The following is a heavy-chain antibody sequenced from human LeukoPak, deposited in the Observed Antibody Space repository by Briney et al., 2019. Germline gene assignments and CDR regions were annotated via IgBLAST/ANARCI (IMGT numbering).Heavy chain of an antibody. V-gene: IGHV1-2*02. CDR3: ARATYSGYDQTRAFDI. CDR2: INPNSGGT. D-gene: IGHD5-12*01. J-gene: IGHJ3*02. CDR1: GYTFTGYY. Sequence: ASVKVSCKASGYTFTGYYMHWVRQAPGQGLEWMGWINPNSGGTNYAQKFQGRVTMTRDTSISTAYMELSRLRSDDTAVYYCARATYSGYDQTRAFDIWGQGTMVIVSS.